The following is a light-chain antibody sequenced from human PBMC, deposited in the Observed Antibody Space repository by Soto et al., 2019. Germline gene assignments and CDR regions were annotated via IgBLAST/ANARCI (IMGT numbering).Light chain of an antibody. CDR3: QQLNSYPPSLT. V-gene: IGKV1-9*01. CDR2: AAS. Sequence: DIQLTQSPSFLSASVGDRVTITCRASQGISSYLAWYQQKPGKAPKLLIYAASTLQSGVPSRFSGSGSGTEFTLTISSLQPEDLATYYCQQLNSYPPSLTFGGGTKVEIK. CDR1: QGISSY. J-gene: IGKJ4*01.